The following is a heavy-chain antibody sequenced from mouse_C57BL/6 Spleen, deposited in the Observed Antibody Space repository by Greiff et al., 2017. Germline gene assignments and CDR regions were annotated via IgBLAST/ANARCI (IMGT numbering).Heavy chain of an antibody. CDR1: GYSITSGYY. V-gene: IGHV3-6*01. CDR2: ISYDGSN. D-gene: IGHD1-1*01. CDR3: ARKDYYDSRPGYFDV. Sequence: EVKLMESGPGLVKPSQSLSLTCSVTGYSITSGYYWNWIRQFPGNKLEWMGYISYDGSNNYNPSLKNRISITRDTSKNQFFLKLNSVTTEDTATYYCARKDYYDSRPGYFDVWGTGTTVTVSS. J-gene: IGHJ1*03.